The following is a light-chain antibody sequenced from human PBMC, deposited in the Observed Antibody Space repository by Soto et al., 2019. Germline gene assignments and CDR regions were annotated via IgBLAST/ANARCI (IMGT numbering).Light chain of an antibody. CDR3: HQYNNWPRT. CDR1: QSVSSN. J-gene: IGKJ1*01. V-gene: IGKV3-15*01. Sequence: EIVLTQSPVTLSLSPGERATLSCRASQSVSSNLAWYQQKPGQAPRLLIYGASTRATGIPDRFSGSGSGTEFTLTISSLQSEDFAIYYCHQYNNWPRTVGQGTKVDIK. CDR2: GAS.